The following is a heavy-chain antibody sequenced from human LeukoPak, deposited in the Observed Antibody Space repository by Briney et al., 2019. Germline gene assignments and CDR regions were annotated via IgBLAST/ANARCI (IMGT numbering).Heavy chain of an antibody. CDR2: INHSGST. CDR3: ARGLSPPLDY. J-gene: IGHJ4*02. D-gene: IGHD3-16*02. CDR1: GGSFSGYY. Sequence: PSETLSLTCAVYGGSFSGYYWSWIRQPPGKGLEWIGEINHSGSTNYNPSLKSRVTISVDTSKNQFSLKLSSVTAADTAVYCCARGLSPPLDYWGQGTLVTVSS. V-gene: IGHV4-34*01.